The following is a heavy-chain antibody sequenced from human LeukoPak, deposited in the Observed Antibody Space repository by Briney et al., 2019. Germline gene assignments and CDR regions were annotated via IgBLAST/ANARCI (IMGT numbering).Heavy chain of an antibody. CDR3: ASRSGFTSVFPFDY. CDR1: GGTFSSYA. V-gene: IGHV1-69*05. D-gene: IGHD3-10*01. J-gene: IGHJ4*02. CDR2: IIPIFGTA. Sequence: SVKVSCKASGGTFSSYAVSWVRQAPGQRLEWMGRIIPIFGTANYAQKFQGRVTITTDESTSTAYMELSSLRSEDTAVYYCASRSGFTSVFPFDYWGQGTLVTVSS.